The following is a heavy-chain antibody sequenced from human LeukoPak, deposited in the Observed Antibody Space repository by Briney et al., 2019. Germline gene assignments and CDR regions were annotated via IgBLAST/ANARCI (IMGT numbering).Heavy chain of an antibody. CDR3: ARMGVYYYYYYKDV. D-gene: IGHD2-8*01. CDR1: GGSISSYY. Sequence: SETLSLTCTVSGGSISSYYWSWIRQPPGKGLEWIGYIYYSGSTNYNPSLKSRVTISVDTSKNQFSLKLSSVTAADTAVYYCARMGVYYYYYYKDVWGKGTTVTVSS. J-gene: IGHJ6*03. V-gene: IGHV4-59*01. CDR2: IYYSGST.